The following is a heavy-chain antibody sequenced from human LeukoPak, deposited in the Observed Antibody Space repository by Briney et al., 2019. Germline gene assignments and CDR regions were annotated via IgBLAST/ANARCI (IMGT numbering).Heavy chain of an antibody. CDR1: GFTFSSYS. CDR3: GRYSGYDSDYYGMDV. D-gene: IGHD5-12*01. CDR2: IRFTGSYI. J-gene: IGHJ6*02. Sequence: GGSLRLSCAASGFTFSSYSMNWVRQAPGRGLEWVSSIRFTGSYIYYADSVKGRFTISRDNAKNSLYLQMNSLRAEDTAVYYCGRYSGYDSDYYGMDVWGQGTTVTVSS. V-gene: IGHV3-21*01.